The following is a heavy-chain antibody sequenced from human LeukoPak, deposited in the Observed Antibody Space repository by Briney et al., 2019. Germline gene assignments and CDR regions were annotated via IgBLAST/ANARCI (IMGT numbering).Heavy chain of an antibody. CDR2: IIPIFGTA. D-gene: IGHD3-10*01. Sequence: ASVKVSCKASGGTFSSYAISWVRQAPGQGLEWTGGIIPIFGTANYAQKFQGRVTITADESTSTAYMELSSLRSEDTAVYYCARGRRSMVRGVLYYFDYWGQGTLVTVSS. J-gene: IGHJ4*02. V-gene: IGHV1-69*13. CDR3: ARGRRSMVRGVLYYFDY. CDR1: GGTFSSYA.